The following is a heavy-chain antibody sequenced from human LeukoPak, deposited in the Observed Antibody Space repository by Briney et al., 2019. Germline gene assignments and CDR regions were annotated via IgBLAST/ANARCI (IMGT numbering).Heavy chain of an antibody. CDR3: ARGGSYLSAFDI. D-gene: IGHD1-26*01. V-gene: IGHV3-23*01. CDR1: GFTFSSYG. Sequence: GGSLRLSCAASGFTFSSYGMSWVRQAPGKGLEWVSAISGSGGSTYYADSVKGRFTISRDNSKNTLYLQMNSLRAEDTTVYYCARGGSYLSAFDIWGQGTMVTVSS. CDR2: ISGSGGST. J-gene: IGHJ3*02.